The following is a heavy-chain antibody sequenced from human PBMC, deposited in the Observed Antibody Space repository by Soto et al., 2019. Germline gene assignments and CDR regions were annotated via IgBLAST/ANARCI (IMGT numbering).Heavy chain of an antibody. V-gene: IGHV4-4*02. CDR1: GGSISSSNW. Sequence: QVQLQESGPGLVKPSGTLSLTCAVSGGSISSSNWWSWVRQPPGKGLEWIGEIYHSGSTNYNPSLNVRVTISVHKSKNQFSLELSSVTAADTAVYYCARDYDSSGYFDYWGQGTLVTVSS. CDR2: IYHSGST. D-gene: IGHD3-22*01. CDR3: ARDYDSSGYFDY. J-gene: IGHJ4*02.